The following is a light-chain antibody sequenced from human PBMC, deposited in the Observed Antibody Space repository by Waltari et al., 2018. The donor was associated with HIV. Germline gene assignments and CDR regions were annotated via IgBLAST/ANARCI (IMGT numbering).Light chain of an antibody. CDR2: DAS. J-gene: IGKJ4*01. CDR3: QQGSGWPPAFS. Sequence: EVPLTQSPATLSLSPGESATLSCRASQSISGAVAWYQQKPGQAPRLLIYDASRRYTGIPARFRGSGSGTDFTLTISSLEPEDFGIYYCQQGSGWPPAFSFGGGTRVDIE. CDR1: QSISGA. V-gene: IGKV3-11*01.